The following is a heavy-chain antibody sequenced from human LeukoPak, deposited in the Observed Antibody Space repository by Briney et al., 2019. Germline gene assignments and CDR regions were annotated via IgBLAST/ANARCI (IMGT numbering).Heavy chain of an antibody. CDR3: ARGALRYFDWLKEDYYYMDV. CDR2: IYYSGST. D-gene: IGHD3-9*01. V-gene: IGHV4-59*01. Sequence: PSETLSLTCTVSGGSINTYYWSWIRQPPGKGLEWMGYIYYSGSTNYNPSLTSRVTLSMDTSKNQFSLRLSSVTAADTAVYYCARGALRYFDWLKEDYYYMDVWGKGTTVTISS. J-gene: IGHJ6*03. CDR1: GGSINTYY.